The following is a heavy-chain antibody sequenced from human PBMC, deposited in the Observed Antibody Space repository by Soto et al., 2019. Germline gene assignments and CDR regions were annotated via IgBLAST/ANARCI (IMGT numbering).Heavy chain of an antibody. CDR3: AKDGLYDFWSGYSPSSGGMDV. CDR2: ISGSGGST. CDR1: GFTFSSYA. J-gene: IGHJ6*02. V-gene: IGHV3-23*01. Sequence: GGSLRLSCAASGFTFSSYAMSWVRQAPGKGLEWVSAISGSGGSTYYADSVKGRFTISRDNSKNTLYLQMNSLRAEDTAVYSCAKDGLYDFWSGYSPSSGGMDVWGQGTTVTVSS. D-gene: IGHD3-3*01.